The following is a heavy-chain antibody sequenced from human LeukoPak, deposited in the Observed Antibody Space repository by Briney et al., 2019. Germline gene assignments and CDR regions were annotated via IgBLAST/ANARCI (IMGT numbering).Heavy chain of an antibody. CDR3: ARDRVGAVNPDS. CDR2: ITPNSGDA. V-gene: IGHV1-2*06. J-gene: IGHJ4*02. CDR1: GYTFTANY. Sequence: GASVKVSCKASGYTFTANYVHWMRLAPGQGLEWMGRITPNSGDAVYAQNFQGRVTMTTDTSISTAYMELSSLGSDDTAVYYCARDRVGAVNPDSWGQGTLVTVSS. D-gene: IGHD1-26*01.